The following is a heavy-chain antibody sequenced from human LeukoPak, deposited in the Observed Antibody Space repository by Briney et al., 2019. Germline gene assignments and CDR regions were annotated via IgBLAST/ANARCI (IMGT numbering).Heavy chain of an antibody. CDR3: AKDLAGYFDY. V-gene: IGHV3-30*18. CDR2: ISYDGSNK. CDR1: GFTFSSYG. J-gene: IGHJ4*02. Sequence: GGSLRLSCAASGFTFSSYGMHWVRQAPGKGLEWVAVISYDGSNKYYADSVKGRFTISRDNSKNTLYLQMNSLRAEDTAVYYCAKDLAGYFDYWGQGTLATVSS.